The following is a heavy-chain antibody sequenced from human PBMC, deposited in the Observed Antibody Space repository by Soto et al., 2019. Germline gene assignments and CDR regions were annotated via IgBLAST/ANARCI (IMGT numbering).Heavy chain of an antibody. CDR1: GGTFRGYY. J-gene: IGHJ3*01. V-gene: IGHV4-34*01. CDR3: ARGRTYYDFWVGHYTVTNYAFGF. D-gene: IGHD3-3*01. Sequence: QVQLQQWGAGLLKPSETLSLTCAVYGGTFRGYYWSWVRQPPGKGLEWIGEINHSGSTDYNSSLKSRVTISIDTSKGQFSLNLSSVTAADTAVYYCARGRTYYDFWVGHYTVTNYAFGFWGQGTMVTVSS. CDR2: INHSGST.